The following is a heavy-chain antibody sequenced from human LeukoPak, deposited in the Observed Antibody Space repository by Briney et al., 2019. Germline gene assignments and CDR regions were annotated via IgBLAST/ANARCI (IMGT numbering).Heavy chain of an antibody. CDR2: ISSSSSTI. D-gene: IGHD4-17*01. CDR1: GFTFSSYS. Sequence: GGSLRLSCAASGFTFSSYSMNWVRQAPGKGLEWVSYISSSSSTIYYADSVKGRFTISRDNAKNSLYLQMNSLRAEDTAVYYCARAPYYGDYGYFDYWGQGTLVTVSS. J-gene: IGHJ4*02. CDR3: ARAPYYGDYGYFDY. V-gene: IGHV3-48*04.